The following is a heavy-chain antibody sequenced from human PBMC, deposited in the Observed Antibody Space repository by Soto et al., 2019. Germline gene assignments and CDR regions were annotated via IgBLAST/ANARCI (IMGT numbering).Heavy chain of an antibody. CDR2: ISAYNGNT. Sequence: QVQLVQSGAEVKKPGASVKVSCKASGYTFTSYGISWVRQAPGQGLEWMGWISAYNGNTNYAQKLQGRVTMTTDTSTSTVYMELRSPRSDDTAVYYCARAFIGSSWYLLGYWGQGTLVTVSS. D-gene: IGHD6-13*01. CDR3: ARAFIGSSWYLLGY. CDR1: GYTFTSYG. J-gene: IGHJ4*02. V-gene: IGHV1-18*04.